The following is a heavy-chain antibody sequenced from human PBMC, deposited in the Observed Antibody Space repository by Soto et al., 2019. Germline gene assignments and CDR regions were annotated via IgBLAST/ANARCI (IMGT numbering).Heavy chain of an antibody. V-gene: IGHV1-46*01. CDR1: GYTFTSYY. CDR3: ARDLTGYFDL. Sequence: QVQLVQSGAEVKKPGASVKVSCKASGYTFTSYYMHWVRQAPGQGLEWMGVINPSDGSTGYAQKFQGRVTMTRDTSTSTVYMELSSLRSEDTAVYYCARDLTGYFDLWGRGTLVTVSS. D-gene: IGHD7-27*01. CDR2: INPSDGST. J-gene: IGHJ2*01.